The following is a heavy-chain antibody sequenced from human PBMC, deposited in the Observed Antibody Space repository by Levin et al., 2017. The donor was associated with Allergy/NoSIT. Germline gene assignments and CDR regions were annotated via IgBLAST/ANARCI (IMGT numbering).Heavy chain of an antibody. CDR1: GYTFTSYH. CDR3: ARDQGADAVVEVSSIDGTYNWFDP. D-gene: IGHD2-15*01. CDR2: IDPSGDIT. V-gene: IGHV1-46*01. Sequence: ASVKVSCKASGYTFTSYHMHWVRQAPGQGLEWMGVIDPSGDITNYARNFQGRVTMTRDTSTSTVYMELSSLRSEDTAVYYCARDQGADAVVEVSSIDGTYNWFDPWGQGSLVAVSS. J-gene: IGHJ5*02.